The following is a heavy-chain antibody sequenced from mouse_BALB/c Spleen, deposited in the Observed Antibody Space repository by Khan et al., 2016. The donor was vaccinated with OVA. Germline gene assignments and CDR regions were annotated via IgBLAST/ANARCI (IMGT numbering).Heavy chain of an antibody. J-gene: IGHJ2*01. V-gene: IGHV3-2*02. CDR1: GYSITSDYA. CDR2: ISYSGRT. Sequence: EVQLQESGPGLLKPSQSLSLTCTVTGYSITSDYAWNWIRQFPGNNLEWMAYISYSGRTSYNPSLRSRISITRDTSKNQFFLQLHSVTTEDTATYYCAGGRLLLRYPDYFDYWGQGTTLTVSS. CDR3: AGGRLLLRYPDYFDY. D-gene: IGHD1-1*01.